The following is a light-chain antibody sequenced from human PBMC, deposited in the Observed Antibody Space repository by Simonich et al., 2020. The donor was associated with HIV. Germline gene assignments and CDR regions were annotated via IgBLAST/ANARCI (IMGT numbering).Light chain of an antibody. CDR1: QSVSSSN. V-gene: IGKV3-20*01. CDR2: GAS. CDR3: QQYYTTLSFT. J-gene: IGKJ3*01. Sequence: EIVLTQSPGTLSLSPGERATLSCRASQSVSSSNLAWYQQKPGQAPRLLIYGASSRATGIPDRFSGSGSGTDFTLTISRLEPEDFAVYYCQQYYTTLSFTFGPGTKVDIK.